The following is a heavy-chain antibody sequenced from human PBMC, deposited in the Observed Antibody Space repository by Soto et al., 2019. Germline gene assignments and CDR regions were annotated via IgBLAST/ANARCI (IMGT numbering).Heavy chain of an antibody. Sequence: HITLKESGPTLVKPTKTLTLTCIFSGFSFSADGEGVGWIRQPPGKTLEWLALIYWDDDTRYRPSLKSRLTITKDSSKNQVVLTMTNMDPLDTATYYCAHAFGGTSWPNDAFDFWGQGTVVTVSS. J-gene: IGHJ3*01. CDR2: IYWDDDT. D-gene: IGHD3-16*01. V-gene: IGHV2-5*02. CDR3: AHAFGGTSWPNDAFDF. CDR1: GFSFSADGEG.